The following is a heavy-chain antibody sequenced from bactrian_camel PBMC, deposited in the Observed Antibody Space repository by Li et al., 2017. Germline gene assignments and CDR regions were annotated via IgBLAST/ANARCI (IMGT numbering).Heavy chain of an antibody. J-gene: IGHJ4*01. CDR1: GFTFSGYW. Sequence: QLVESGGGLVQPGGSLRLSCTASGFTFSGYWMYWVRQTPAKGLEWVSGVASNGGSTEYADSIVGRFTISRDNAKNMVYLHMTSLKPEDTGVYYCGRIVDRSWSLDYWGQGTQVTVS. CDR3: GRIVDRSWSLDY. CDR2: VASNGGST. V-gene: IGHV3S25*01. D-gene: IGHD6*01.